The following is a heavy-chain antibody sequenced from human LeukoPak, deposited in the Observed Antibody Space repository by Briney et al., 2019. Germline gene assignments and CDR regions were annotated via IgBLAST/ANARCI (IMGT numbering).Heavy chain of an antibody. V-gene: IGHV3-7*01. CDR2: INKDGSEK. CDR1: GFTFSGYW. D-gene: IGHD1-1*01. Sequence: GGSLRLSCVASGFTFSGYWMSWVRQAPGKGLEWVANINKDGSEKYYVDSVKGRFTISRDNANKLLYLQMNSLRDEDTAVYYCARDGSSFDYWGQGTLVTVSS. J-gene: IGHJ4*02. CDR3: ARDGSSFDY.